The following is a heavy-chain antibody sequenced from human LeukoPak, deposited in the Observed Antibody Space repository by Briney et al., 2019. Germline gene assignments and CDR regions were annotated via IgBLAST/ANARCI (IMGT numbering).Heavy chain of an antibody. J-gene: IGHJ4*02. CDR1: GGSISSGGYY. CDR3: ARGWEYYDFWSGYQPIYYFDY. CDR2: IYYSGST. V-gene: IGHV4-31*03. D-gene: IGHD3-3*01. Sequence: SETLSLTCTVSGGSISSGGYYWSWIRQHPGKGLEWIGYIYYSGSTYYNPSLKSRVTISVDTSKNQFSLKLSSVTAADTAVYYCARGWEYYDFWSGYQPIYYFDYWGQGTLVTVSS.